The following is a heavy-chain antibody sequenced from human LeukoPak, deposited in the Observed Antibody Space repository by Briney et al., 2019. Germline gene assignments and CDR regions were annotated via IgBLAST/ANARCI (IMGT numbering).Heavy chain of an antibody. CDR1: GYSLSELS. V-gene: IGHV1-24*01. Sequence: ASVKVSCKVSGYSLSELSTHWVRQAPGQGLEWMGGFDPGDDETIYAQKFHGGVTMTEDTSTDTAYLELSSLRSEDTAVYFCATEKDLLLDYWGQGTPVTVSS. J-gene: IGHJ4*02. CDR3: ATEKDLLLDY. D-gene: IGHD1-26*01. CDR2: FDPGDDET.